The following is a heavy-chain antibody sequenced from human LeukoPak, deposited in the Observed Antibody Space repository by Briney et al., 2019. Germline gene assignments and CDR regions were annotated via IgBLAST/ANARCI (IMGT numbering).Heavy chain of an antibody. CDR2: MNPNSGNT. CDR1: GYTFPSYD. Sequence: GASVKVSCKASGYTFPSYDIHWVRQATAQGLEWMGWMNPNSGNTDYAQKFQGRVTMTRNTSISTAYMELSSLRSEDTAVYYCARGRGGSYAELDYWGQGTLVTVSS. V-gene: IGHV1-8*01. CDR3: ARGRGGSYAELDY. J-gene: IGHJ4*02. D-gene: IGHD2-2*01.